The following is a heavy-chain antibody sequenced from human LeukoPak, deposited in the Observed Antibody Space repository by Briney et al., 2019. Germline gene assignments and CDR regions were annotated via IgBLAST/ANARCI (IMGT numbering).Heavy chain of an antibody. Sequence: ATVKISCKTSGDNFIDYSIHWVREAPGKGLQWLGYVDPKEGKTRYAEKFQDRVIITADRSIDTVYMELTSLTEEDRGLYYCASHCSRTTCSVDYWGQGTLVIVSS. CDR2: VDPKEGKT. CDR3: ASHCSRTTCSVDY. J-gene: IGHJ4*02. V-gene: IGHV1-69-2*01. D-gene: IGHD1-14*01. CDR1: GDNFIDYS.